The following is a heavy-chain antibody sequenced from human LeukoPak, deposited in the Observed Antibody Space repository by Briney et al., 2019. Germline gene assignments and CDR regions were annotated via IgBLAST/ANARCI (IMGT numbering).Heavy chain of an antibody. CDR2: INHSGST. D-gene: IGHD3-10*01. Sequence: SETLSLTCTVSGGSISSYYWSWIRQPPGKGLEWIGEINHSGSTNYNPSLKSRVTISVDTSKNQFSLKLSSVTAADTAVYYCARVVRGVITRPFDYWGQGTLVTVSS. CDR3: ARVVRGVITRPFDY. J-gene: IGHJ4*02. V-gene: IGHV4-34*01. CDR1: GGSISSYY.